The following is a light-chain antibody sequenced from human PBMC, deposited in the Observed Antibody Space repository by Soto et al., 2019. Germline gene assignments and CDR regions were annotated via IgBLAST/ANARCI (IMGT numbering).Light chain of an antibody. V-gene: IGLV2-14*02. Sequence: QSALTQPASVSGSPGQSITISCTGTSSDVGSYNLVSWYQQHPGKAPKLMIYEGSKRPSGVPDRFSGSKSGNTASLTVSGLQAEDEADYYCLSYAGNHIYVFGSGTKLTVL. J-gene: IGLJ1*01. CDR2: EGS. CDR1: SSDVGSYNL. CDR3: LSYAGNHIYV.